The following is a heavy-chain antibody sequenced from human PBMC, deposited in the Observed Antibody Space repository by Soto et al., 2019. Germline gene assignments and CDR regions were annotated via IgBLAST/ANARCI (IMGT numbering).Heavy chain of an antibody. CDR3: ARVGWFGQYYFDY. Sequence: QVQLQESGPGLVKPSQTLSLTCTVSGGSISSGGYYWSWIRQHPGKGLEWIGYIYYSGSTYYNPSIKCRVTISVDTSKNQFSLKLSSVTAADTAVYYCARVGWFGQYYFDYWGQGTLVTVSS. CDR1: GGSISSGGYY. CDR2: IYYSGST. V-gene: IGHV4-31*03. D-gene: IGHD3-10*01. J-gene: IGHJ4*02.